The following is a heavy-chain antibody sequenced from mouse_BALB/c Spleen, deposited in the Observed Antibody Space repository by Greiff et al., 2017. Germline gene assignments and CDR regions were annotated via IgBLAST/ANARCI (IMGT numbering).Heavy chain of an antibody. J-gene: IGHJ1*01. CDR2: IWSGGST. D-gene: IGHD1-1*01. V-gene: IGHV2-2*02. CDR1: GFSLTSYG. Sequence: VHLVESGPGLVQPSQSLSITCTVSGFSLTSYGVHWVRQSPGKGLEWLGVIWSGGSTDYNAAFISRLSISKDNSKSQVFFKMNSLQANDTAIYYCARNYGSSYFDVWGAGTTVTVSS. CDR3: ARNYGSSYFDV.